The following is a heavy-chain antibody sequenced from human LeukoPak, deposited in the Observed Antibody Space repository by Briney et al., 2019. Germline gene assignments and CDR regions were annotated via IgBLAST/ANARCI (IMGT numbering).Heavy chain of an antibody. CDR1: GFTLSSYE. CDR2: ISRSGSAM. D-gene: IGHD7-27*01. Sequence: PGGSLRLSCAASGFTLSSYEMNWVRQAPGKGLEWVSYISRSGSAMYYADSVKGRFTISRDNAKNSLYLQMNSLRAEDTAVYYCAREISALGNYLDSWGQGTLVTVSS. J-gene: IGHJ4*02. CDR3: AREISALGNYLDS. V-gene: IGHV3-48*03.